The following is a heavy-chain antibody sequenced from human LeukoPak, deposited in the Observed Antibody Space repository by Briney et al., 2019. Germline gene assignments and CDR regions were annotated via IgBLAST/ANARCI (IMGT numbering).Heavy chain of an antibody. CDR1: GFTFSSYS. CDR3: AKYNVVPAAMPGSWFDP. D-gene: IGHD2-2*01. V-gene: IGHV3-23*01. CDR2: ISGSGGST. Sequence: GGSLRLSCAASGFTFSSYSMSWVRQAPGKELEWVSAISGSGGSTYYADSVKGRFTISRDNSKNTLYLQMNSLRAEDTAVYYCAKYNVVPAAMPGSWFDPWGQGTLVTVSS. J-gene: IGHJ5*02.